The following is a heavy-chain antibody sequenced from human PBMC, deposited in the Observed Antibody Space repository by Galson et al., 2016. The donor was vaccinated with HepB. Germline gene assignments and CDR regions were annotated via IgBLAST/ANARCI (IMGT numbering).Heavy chain of an antibody. CDR2: IYYSGST. CDR1: GASISSGYYY. CDR3: ARRISGYYNS. D-gene: IGHD3-22*01. J-gene: IGHJ4*02. V-gene: IGHV4-31*03. Sequence: TLSLTCSVSGASISSGYYYWSWIRQPAGKGLEWIGHIYYSGSTSYNPSLKSRLSISVDTSKNQFSLNLSSVTVADTAVYYCARRISGYYNSWGQGTLVTVSS.